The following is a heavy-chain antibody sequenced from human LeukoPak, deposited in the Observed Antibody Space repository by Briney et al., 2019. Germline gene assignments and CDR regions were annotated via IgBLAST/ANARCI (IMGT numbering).Heavy chain of an antibody. Sequence: PSETLSLTCAVYGGSFSGYYWSWIRQPPGKGLEWIGEINHSGSTNYNPSLKSRVTISADTSKNQFSLKLSSATAADTAVYYCARYYYGSGSYYPWGQGTLVTVSS. D-gene: IGHD3-10*01. CDR1: GGSFSGYY. CDR3: ARYYYGSGSYYP. V-gene: IGHV4-34*01. J-gene: IGHJ5*02. CDR2: INHSGST.